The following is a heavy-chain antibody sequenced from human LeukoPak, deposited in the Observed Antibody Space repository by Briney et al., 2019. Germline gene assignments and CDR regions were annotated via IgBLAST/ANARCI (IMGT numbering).Heavy chain of an antibody. D-gene: IGHD5-18*01. CDR1: GGSINSYF. Sequence: SETLSLICIVSGGSINSYFWNWIRQPPGKGLEWIGYMFYTGSGKYNPSLKSRVTISVDTSKRQISLKLTSVTTADTAVYYCATNLPGYSYGYWVAWGQGTLVTVSS. CDR2: MFYTGSG. CDR3: ATNLPGYSYGYWVA. V-gene: IGHV4-59*01. J-gene: IGHJ5*02.